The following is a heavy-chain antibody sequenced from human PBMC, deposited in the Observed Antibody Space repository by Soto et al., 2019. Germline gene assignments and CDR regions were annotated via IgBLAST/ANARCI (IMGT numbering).Heavy chain of an antibody. J-gene: IGHJ5*02. CDR3: ARPTRYYYDSSGQSAWFDP. D-gene: IGHD3-22*01. Sequence: QVQLVQSGAEVKKPGSSVKVSCKASGGTFSSYAISWVRQAPGQGLEWMGGIIPIFGTANYAQKFQGRVTITADESTSTAYMERSSLRCEDTDVYYCARPTRYYYDSSGQSAWFDPWGQGTLVTVSS. CDR1: GGTFSSYA. V-gene: IGHV1-69*12. CDR2: IIPIFGTA.